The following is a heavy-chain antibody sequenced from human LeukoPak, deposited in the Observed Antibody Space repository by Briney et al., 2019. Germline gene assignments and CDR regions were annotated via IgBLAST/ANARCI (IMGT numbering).Heavy chain of an antibody. V-gene: IGHV5-51*01. CDR1: GYSFTSYW. CDR2: IYPGDSDT. D-gene: IGHD5-12*01. J-gene: IGHJ6*03. CDR3: AGHGEYSGYDPLFHYYYMDV. Sequence: HGESLKISCKGSGYSFTSYWIGWVRQMPGKGLEWMGIIYPGDSDTRYSPSFQGQVTISADKSISTAYLQWSRLKASDTAMYYCAGHGEYSGYDPLFHYYYMDVWGKGTTVTVSS.